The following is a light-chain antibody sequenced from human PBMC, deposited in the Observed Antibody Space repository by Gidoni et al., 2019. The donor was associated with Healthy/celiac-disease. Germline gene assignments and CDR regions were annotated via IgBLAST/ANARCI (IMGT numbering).Light chain of an antibody. J-gene: IGKJ2*01. CDR2: GAS. CDR1: QRVNSN. Sequence: EIVMTQSPATLSVSPGERATLSCRASQRVNSNLAWYQQKPGQAPRLLIYGASTRATGIPARFSGSGSGTEFTLTISSLQSEDFAVYYCQQYNNWPYTFGQGTKLEIK. V-gene: IGKV3-15*01. CDR3: QQYNNWPYT.